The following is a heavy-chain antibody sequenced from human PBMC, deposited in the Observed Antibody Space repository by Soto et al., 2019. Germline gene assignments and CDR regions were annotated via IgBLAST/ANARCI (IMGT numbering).Heavy chain of an antibody. Sequence: PSQTLSLTCAISGDSVSSKSAAWNWIRQSPSRGLEWLGRTYYRSKWYNDYAVSVKSRITINPDTSKNQFSLQLNSVTPEDTAVYYCARVPNLCRLKIGYQDAFESWGQGKMVTVSS. CDR3: ARVPNLCRLKIGYQDAFES. V-gene: IGHV6-1*01. CDR2: TYYRSKWYN. CDR1: GDSVSSKSAA. D-gene: IGHD2-2*01. J-gene: IGHJ3*01.